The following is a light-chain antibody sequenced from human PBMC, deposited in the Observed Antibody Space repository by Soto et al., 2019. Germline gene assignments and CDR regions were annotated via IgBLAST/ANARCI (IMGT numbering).Light chain of an antibody. J-gene: IGLJ1*01. Sequence: QSALTQPASVSGSPGQSITISCTGTSSDVGGYNYVSWYQHHPGKAPKLIIYDVSNRPSGVSIRFSGSKSDNTASLTISGLQPEDEXDYHCSSYTTSNTRQIVFGTGTKVTVL. V-gene: IGLV2-14*03. CDR2: DVS. CDR1: SSDVGGYNY. CDR3: SSYTTSNTRQIV.